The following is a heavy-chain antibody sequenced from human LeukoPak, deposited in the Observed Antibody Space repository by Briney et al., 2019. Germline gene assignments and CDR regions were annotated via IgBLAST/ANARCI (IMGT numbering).Heavy chain of an antibody. D-gene: IGHD4-17*01. Sequence: KPSEALSLTCSVTGGSIISYYWSWIRQPPGKGLEWIGYIYYNVNTNYNPSLKSRVTISVDTSKNQFSLELSSVTAADTAVYYCARSNVDDYGDYVSSYYFDYWGQGTLVTVSS. V-gene: IGHV4-59*01. CDR1: GGSIISYY. J-gene: IGHJ4*02. CDR3: ARSNVDDYGDYVSSYYFDY. CDR2: IYYNVNT.